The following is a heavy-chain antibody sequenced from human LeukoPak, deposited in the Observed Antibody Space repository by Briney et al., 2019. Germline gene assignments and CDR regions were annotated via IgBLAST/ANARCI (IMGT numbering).Heavy chain of an antibody. CDR3: AKDGEGPQGGHVLRFLEWLSGLFDY. V-gene: IGHV3-23*01. J-gene: IGHJ4*02. Sequence: GGSLRLSCAASGFTFSDYHMNWVRQAPGKGLEWVSAISGSGGSTYYADSVKGRFTISRDNSKNTLYLQMNSLRAEDTAVYYCAKDGEGPQGGHVLRFLEWLSGLFDYWGQGTLVTVSS. CDR1: GFTFSDYH. CDR2: ISGSGGST. D-gene: IGHD3-3*01.